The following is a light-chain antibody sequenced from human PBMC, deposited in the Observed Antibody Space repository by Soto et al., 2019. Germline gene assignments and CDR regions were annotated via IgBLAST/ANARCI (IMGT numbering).Light chain of an antibody. V-gene: IGLV1-44*01. Sequence: QLVLTQPPSASGTPGQRVTISCSGSSSNIGSNTVNWYQQLPGTAPKLLIYSNNQRPSGVPDRFSGSTSGTSASLAISGLQSEDEADYYCAAWDDSLNGDVFGTGTKLTVL. CDR3: AAWDDSLNGDV. J-gene: IGLJ1*01. CDR1: SSNIGSNT. CDR2: SNN.